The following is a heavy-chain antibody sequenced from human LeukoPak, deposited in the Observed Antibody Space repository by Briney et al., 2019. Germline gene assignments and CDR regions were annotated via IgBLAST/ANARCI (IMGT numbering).Heavy chain of an antibody. Sequence: PSETLSLTCTVSGGSISSCFWSWIRQPPGKGLEWIGYINYSGSSDYNPSLKSRVTFSVDTSKNQFSLRLSSVTAADTAVYYCGRRTYYDTLTGYNYWYFDLWGRGTLVTVSS. CDR2: INYSGSS. V-gene: IGHV4-59*01. J-gene: IGHJ2*01. D-gene: IGHD3-9*01. CDR3: GRRTYYDTLTGYNYWYFDL. CDR1: GGSISSCF.